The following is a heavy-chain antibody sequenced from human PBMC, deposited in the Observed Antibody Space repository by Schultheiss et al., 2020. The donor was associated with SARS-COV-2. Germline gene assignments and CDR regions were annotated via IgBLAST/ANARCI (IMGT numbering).Heavy chain of an antibody. V-gene: IGHV4-34*10. CDR2: IYHSGST. Sequence: SQTLSLTCAVYGGSFSGYYWSWIRQPPGKGLEWIGYIYHSGSTNYSPSFQGHVTISADKSISTAYLQWSSLKASDTAMYYCARHLADGQWLPLGRSMDVWGQGTTVTVSS. CDR1: GGSFSGYY. CDR3: ARHLADGQWLPLGRSMDV. J-gene: IGHJ6*02. D-gene: IGHD6-19*01.